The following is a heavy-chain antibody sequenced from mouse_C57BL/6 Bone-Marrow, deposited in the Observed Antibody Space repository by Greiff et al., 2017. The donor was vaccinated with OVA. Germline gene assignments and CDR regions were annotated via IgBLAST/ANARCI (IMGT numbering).Heavy chain of an antibody. J-gene: IGHJ3*01. CDR1: GYTFPSYW. D-gene: IGHD3-2*02. V-gene: IGHV1-69*01. CDR3: ARLAQATSVFAY. CDR2: IDPSDSYT. Sequence: QVQLQQPGAELVMPGASVKLSCKASGYTFPSYWMHWVKQRPGQGLEWIGEIDPSDSYTNYNQNFKGKSTLTVDKSSSTAYMQLSSLTADDSAVYYCARLAQATSVFAYWGQGTLVTVAA.